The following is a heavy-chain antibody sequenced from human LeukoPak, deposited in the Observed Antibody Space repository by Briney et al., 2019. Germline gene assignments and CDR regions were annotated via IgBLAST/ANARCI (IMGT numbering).Heavy chain of an antibody. CDR2: ISYDGSNK. CDR3: AKGLGRMATIEFDY. D-gene: IGHD5-24*01. V-gene: IGHV3-30*18. J-gene: IGHJ4*02. CDR1: GFTFSSYG. Sequence: GGSLRLSCAASGFTFSSYGMHRVRQAPGKGLEWVAVISYDGSNKYYADSVKGRFTISRDNSKNTLYLQMNSLRAEDTAVYYCAKGLGRMATIEFDYWGQGTLVTVSS.